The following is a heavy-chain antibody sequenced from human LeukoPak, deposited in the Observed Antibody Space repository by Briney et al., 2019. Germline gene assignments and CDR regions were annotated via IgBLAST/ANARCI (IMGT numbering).Heavy chain of an antibody. CDR2: INPNSGGT. Sequence: ASVKVSCKASGYTFTGYYMHWVRQAPGQGLEWKGWINPNSGGTNYAQKFQGRVTMTRDTSISTAYMELSRLRSDDTAVYYCARVRCSGGSCYSGFDYWGQGTLVTVSS. CDR3: ARVRCSGGSCYSGFDY. J-gene: IGHJ4*02. D-gene: IGHD2-15*01. CDR1: GYTFTGYY. V-gene: IGHV1-2*02.